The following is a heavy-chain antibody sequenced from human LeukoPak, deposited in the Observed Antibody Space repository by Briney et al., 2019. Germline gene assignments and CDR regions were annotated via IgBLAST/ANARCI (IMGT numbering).Heavy chain of an antibody. Sequence: GPVKVSCKASGYTFTSYYMHWVRQAPGQGLEWMGIIDPSGGSTSYAQKFQGRVTMTRDMSTSTVYMELSSLRSEDTAVYYCARDQIAAAGIWFDPWGQGTLVTVSS. D-gene: IGHD6-13*01. CDR2: IDPSGGST. CDR1: GYTFTSYY. J-gene: IGHJ5*02. V-gene: IGHV1-46*01. CDR3: ARDQIAAAGIWFDP.